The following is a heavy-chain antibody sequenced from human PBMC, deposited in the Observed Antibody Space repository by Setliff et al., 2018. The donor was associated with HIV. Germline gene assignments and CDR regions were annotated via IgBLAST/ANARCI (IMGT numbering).Heavy chain of an antibody. V-gene: IGHV1-2*02. CDR3: ARGMDYYDTSGYYQYYFDY. CDR1: GYTFTGYY. CDR2: INPNSGGT. D-gene: IGHD3-22*01. J-gene: IGHJ4*02. Sequence: GASVKVSCKASGYTFTGYYMHWVRQAPGQGLEWMGWINPNSGGTNYAQKFQGRVTMTRNTSISTAYMELSRLRSDDTAVYYCARGMDYYDTSGYYQYYFDYWGQGTLVTAPQ.